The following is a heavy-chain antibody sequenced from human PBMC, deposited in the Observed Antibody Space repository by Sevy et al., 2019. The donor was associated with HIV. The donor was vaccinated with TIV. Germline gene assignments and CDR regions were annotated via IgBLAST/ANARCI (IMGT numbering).Heavy chain of an antibody. J-gene: IGHJ6*03. Sequence: GGCLRLSCAASGFTFSSYWMSWVRQAPGKGLEWVANIKQDGSERYYEDSVKGRFTISRDNTKNSLYLQMNSLRVEDTAVYYCARDSQNIVVVPAATINYYYSYYMDVWGKGTTVTVSS. CDR1: GFTFSSYW. CDR3: ARDSQNIVVVPAATINYYYSYYMDV. V-gene: IGHV3-7*01. D-gene: IGHD2-2*01. CDR2: IKQDGSER.